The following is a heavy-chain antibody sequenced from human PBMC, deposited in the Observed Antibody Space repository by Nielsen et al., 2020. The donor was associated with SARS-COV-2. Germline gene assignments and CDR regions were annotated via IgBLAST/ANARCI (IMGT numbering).Heavy chain of an antibody. CDR3: ARDRGGWPHLGFDP. Sequence: GSLRLSCTVSGGSISSGDYYWSWIRQPPGKGLEWIGYIYYSGSTNYNPSLKSRVTISVDTSKNQFSLKLSSVTAADTAVYYCARDRGGWPHLGFDPWGQGTLVTVSS. V-gene: IGHV4-61*08. J-gene: IGHJ5*02. D-gene: IGHD6-19*01. CDR2: IYYSGST. CDR1: GGSISSGDYY.